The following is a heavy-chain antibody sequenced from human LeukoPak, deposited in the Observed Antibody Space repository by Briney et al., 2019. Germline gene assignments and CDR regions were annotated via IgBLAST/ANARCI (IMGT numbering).Heavy chain of an antibody. Sequence: ASVKVSCKASGYTFTGYYMHWVRQAPGQGLEWMGWINPNSGGTNYAQKFQGWVTMTRDTSISTAYMELSRLRSDDTAVYYCARSYYGSGSYLQDWYFDLWGRGTLVTVSS. CDR3: ARSYYGSGSYLQDWYFDL. CDR1: GYTFTGYY. V-gene: IGHV1-2*04. CDR2: INPNSGGT. J-gene: IGHJ2*01. D-gene: IGHD3-10*01.